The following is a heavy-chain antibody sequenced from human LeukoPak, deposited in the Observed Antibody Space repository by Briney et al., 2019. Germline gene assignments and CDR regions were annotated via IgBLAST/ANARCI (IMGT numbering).Heavy chain of an antibody. Sequence: PSETLSLTCSVSGDSINRYYWSWIRQSPGKGLEWIGSIYNSRYTNYNPSLKSRVTISADTSRNQISLDLISVTAADTALYYCASKMRGMSYWYFDLCGRGTLVTVSS. V-gene: IGHV4-59*08. CDR1: GDSINRYY. CDR3: ASKMRGMSYWYFDL. CDR2: IYNSRYT. D-gene: IGHD1-26*01. J-gene: IGHJ2*01.